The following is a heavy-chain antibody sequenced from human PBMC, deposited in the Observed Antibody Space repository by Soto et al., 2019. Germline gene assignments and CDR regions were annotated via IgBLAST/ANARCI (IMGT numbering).Heavy chain of an antibody. Sequence: EVQLLESGGGLVQPGGSLRLSCAASGFSFSSYGMSWVRQAPGKGLEWVSTISGSGDSTLYADSVKGRVTISRDNSKNTLYLQIHSLRAEDTAVYYCAKRRYFGGYESDYWGQGTLVTVSS. V-gene: IGHV3-23*01. CDR3: AKRRYFGGYESDY. CDR2: ISGSGDST. J-gene: IGHJ4*02. D-gene: IGHD3-9*01. CDR1: GFSFSSYG.